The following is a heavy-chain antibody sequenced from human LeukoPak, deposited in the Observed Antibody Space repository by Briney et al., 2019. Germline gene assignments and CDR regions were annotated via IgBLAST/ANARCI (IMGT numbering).Heavy chain of an antibody. J-gene: IGHJ6*03. CDR3: SRDGWVFGVASPIRYYYMDV. CDR2: IILIFGTA. CDR1: GGTFSSYA. D-gene: IGHD3-3*01. V-gene: IGHV1-69*13. Sequence: VASLKVSCKDSGGTFSSYAICWVRQAPGQGLEWVGGIILIFGTANYAQKFQGRVTITADESTSTAYMELSSLRSEDTAVYYCSRDGWVFGVASPIRYYYMDVWGKGTTVTVSS.